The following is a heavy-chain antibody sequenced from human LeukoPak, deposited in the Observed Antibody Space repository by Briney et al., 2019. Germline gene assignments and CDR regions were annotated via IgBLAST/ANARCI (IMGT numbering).Heavy chain of an antibody. CDR1: GFTFSSYS. CDR3: ARLGSSSWDYYYYMYV. Sequence: PGGSLRLSCAASGFTFSSYSMNWVRQAPGKGLEWVSSISSSSSYIYYADSVKGRFTISRDNAKNSLYLQMNSLRAEDTAVYYCARLGSSSWDYYYYMYVWGKGTTVTVSS. V-gene: IGHV3-21*01. J-gene: IGHJ6*03. D-gene: IGHD6-13*01. CDR2: ISSSSSYI.